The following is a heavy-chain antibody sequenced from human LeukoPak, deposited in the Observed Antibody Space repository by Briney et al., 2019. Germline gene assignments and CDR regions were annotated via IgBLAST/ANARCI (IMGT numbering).Heavy chain of an antibody. CDR1: GFTVSSNY. J-gene: IGHJ6*02. CDR2: INSDGSST. D-gene: IGHD3-3*01. V-gene: IGHV3-74*01. Sequence: GGSLRLSCAASGFTVSSNYMSWVRQAPGKGLEWVSRINSDGSSTSYADSVKGRFTISRDNAKNTLYLQMNSLRAEDTAVYYCASRRFLDGYYYGMDVWGQGTTVTVSS. CDR3: ASRRFLDGYYYGMDV.